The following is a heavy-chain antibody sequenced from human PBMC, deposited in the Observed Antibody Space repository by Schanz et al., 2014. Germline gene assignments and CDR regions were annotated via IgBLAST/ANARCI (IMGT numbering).Heavy chain of an antibody. D-gene: IGHD3-10*01. CDR1: GGSISDSGAY. Sequence: QLQMQTSGPGLVRPWETLSLTCTVSGGSISDSGAYWGWFRQTPGKGLEWIANLFYGGSKYYNPPFESGVTMAVDASNTQSPLRLGSVTAADTGVYYCARHNRVWFGKEGCWGQGTLVTVSS. V-gene: IGHV4-39*01. J-gene: IGHJ4*02. CDR3: ARHNRVWFGKEGC. CDR2: LFYGGSK.